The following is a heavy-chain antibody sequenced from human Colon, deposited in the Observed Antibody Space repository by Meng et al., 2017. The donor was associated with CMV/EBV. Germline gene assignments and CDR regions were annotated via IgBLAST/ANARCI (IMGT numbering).Heavy chain of an antibody. J-gene: IGHJ4*02. CDR2: INSNGKSR. V-gene: IGHV3-21*06. Sequence: GESLKISCAASGFSFSSWSMNWVRQAPGKGLEWVSFINSNGKSRYHAGSVKGRFTVTRDNAQNSLYLEMNSLRDEDTAVYYCARDGVVVLGATRDWGQGTLVTVSS. D-gene: IGHD2-15*01. CDR3: ARDGVVVLGATRD. CDR1: GFSFSSWS.